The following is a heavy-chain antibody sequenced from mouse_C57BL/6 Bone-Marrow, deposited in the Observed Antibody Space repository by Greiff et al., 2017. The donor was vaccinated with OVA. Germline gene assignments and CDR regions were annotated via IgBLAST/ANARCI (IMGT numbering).Heavy chain of an antibody. CDR1: GFTFSSYA. CDR3: ARDHISDY. Sequence: EVQLQESGGGLVKPGGSLKLSCAASGFTFSSYAMSWVRQTPEKRLEWVATISDGGSYTYYPDNVKGRFTISRDNAKNNLYLQMSHLKSEDTAMYYCARDHISDYWGQGTTLTVSS. V-gene: IGHV5-4*01. J-gene: IGHJ2*01. CDR2: ISDGGSYT.